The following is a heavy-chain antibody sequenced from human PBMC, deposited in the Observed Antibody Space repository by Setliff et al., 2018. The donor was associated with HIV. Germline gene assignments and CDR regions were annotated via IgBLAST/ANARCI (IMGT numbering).Heavy chain of an antibody. Sequence: ASETLSLTCAISGDSVSSDSAAWNWIRQSPSRGLEWLARTYYRSKWYTDYAVSVKSRITINPDTSRNQFSLQLSSVIPDDSAVYFCARGGITAYYFDHWAQGTLVTVSS. CDR1: GDSVSSDSAA. V-gene: IGHV6-1*01. CDR3: ARGGITAYYFDH. D-gene: IGHD5-18*01. CDR2: TYYRSKWYT. J-gene: IGHJ4*02.